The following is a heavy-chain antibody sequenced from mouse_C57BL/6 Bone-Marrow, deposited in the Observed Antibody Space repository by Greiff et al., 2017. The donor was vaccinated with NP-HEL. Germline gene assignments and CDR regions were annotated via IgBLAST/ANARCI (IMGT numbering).Heavy chain of an antibody. CDR3: TIYHYGSSYLLFDY. CDR2: IDPEDGDT. D-gene: IGHD1-1*01. J-gene: IGHJ2*01. CDR1: GFNIKDYY. V-gene: IGHV14-1*01. Sequence: VQLQQSGAELVRPGASVKLSCTASGFNIKDYYMHWVKQRPEQGLEWIGRIDPEDGDTEYAPKFQGKATMTADTSSNTAYLQLSSLTSEDTAVYYCTIYHYGSSYLLFDYWGQGTTLTVSS.